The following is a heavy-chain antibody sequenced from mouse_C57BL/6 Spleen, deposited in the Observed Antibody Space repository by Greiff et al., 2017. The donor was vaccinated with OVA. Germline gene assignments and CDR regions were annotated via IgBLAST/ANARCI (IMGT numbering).Heavy chain of an antibody. CDR2: IHPNSGST. CDR3: ARDYYAGPYAMDY. V-gene: IGHV1-64*01. CDR1: GYTFTSYW. J-gene: IGHJ4*01. Sequence: QVQLKQPGAELVKPGASVKLSCKASGYTFTSYWMHWVKQRPGQGLEWIGMIHPNSGSTNYNEKFKSKATLTVDKSSSTAYMQLSSLTSEDSAVYYCARDYYAGPYAMDYWGQGTSVTVSS. D-gene: IGHD1-1*01.